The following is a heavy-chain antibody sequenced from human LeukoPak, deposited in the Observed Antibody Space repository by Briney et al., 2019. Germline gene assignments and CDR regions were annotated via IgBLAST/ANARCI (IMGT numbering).Heavy chain of an antibody. CDR3: AKSYDIRPPFDY. CDR2: ISHDGSNK. D-gene: IGHD5-18*01. CDR1: EFTFSSYG. Sequence: GGSLRLSCAASEFTFSSYGMHWVRQAPGKGLEWVAVISHDGSNKYYADSVKGRFTISRDNSKNTLYLQMNSLRTEDTAVYYCAKSYDIRPPFDYWGQGTLVTVSS. J-gene: IGHJ4*02. V-gene: IGHV3-30*18.